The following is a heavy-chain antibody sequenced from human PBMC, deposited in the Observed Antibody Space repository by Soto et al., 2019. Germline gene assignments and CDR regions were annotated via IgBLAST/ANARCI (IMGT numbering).Heavy chain of an antibody. V-gene: IGHV5-51*01. D-gene: IGHD1-7*01. CDR3: ARHFDWNYHTLYYYGMDV. J-gene: IGHJ6*02. CDR1: GYSFTSYW. CDR2: IYPGDSDT. Sequence: PGESLKISCKGSGYSFTSYWIGWVRQMPGKGLEWMGIIYPGDSDTRYSPSFQGQVTISADKSISTAYLQWSSLKASDTAMYYCARHFDWNYHTLYYYGMDVWGQGTTVTVSS.